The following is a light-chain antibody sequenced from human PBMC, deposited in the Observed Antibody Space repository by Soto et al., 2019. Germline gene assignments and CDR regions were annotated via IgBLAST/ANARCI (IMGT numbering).Light chain of an antibody. J-gene: IGKJ3*01. V-gene: IGKV1-27*01. CDR2: AAS. CDR3: QKCNSAPFT. CDR1: QGIYNY. Sequence: DTQMTQSPSSLSASVGDRVTITCRASQGIYNYLAWYQQKPGKVPKILIYAASSLVSGVPSRFSGSGSGTDFTLTISSLQPEDVATYYCQKCNSAPFTFGPGTIVDIK.